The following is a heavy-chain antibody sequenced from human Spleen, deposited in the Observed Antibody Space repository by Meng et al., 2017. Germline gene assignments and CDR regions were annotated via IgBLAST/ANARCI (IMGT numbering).Heavy chain of an antibody. CDR3: ARGELVRDYYFMDV. D-gene: IGHD3-22*01. J-gene: IGHJ6*02. CDR1: GYSISSGYY. CDR2: IYHSGST. V-gene: IGHV4-38-2*01. Sequence: GSLRLSCAVSGYSISSGYYWGWIRQPPGKGLEWIGSIYHSGSTYYNPSLKSRVTISVDTSKNQFSLKLSSVTAADTAVYYCARGELVRDYYFMDVWGQGTTVTVSS.